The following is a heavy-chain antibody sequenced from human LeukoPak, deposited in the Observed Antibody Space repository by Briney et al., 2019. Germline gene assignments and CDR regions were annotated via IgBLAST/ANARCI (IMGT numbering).Heavy chain of an antibody. Sequence: PSQTLSLTCTVSGGSISSGGYDWSWIRQPPGRGLEWIGYIYHSGSTYYNPSLKSRVTISVDRSKNQFSLKLSSVTAADTAVYYCARGRYGVTGTFDYWGQGTLVTVSS. D-gene: IGHD1-20*01. V-gene: IGHV4-30-2*01. J-gene: IGHJ4*02. CDR1: GGSISSGGYD. CDR3: ARGRYGVTGTFDY. CDR2: IYHSGST.